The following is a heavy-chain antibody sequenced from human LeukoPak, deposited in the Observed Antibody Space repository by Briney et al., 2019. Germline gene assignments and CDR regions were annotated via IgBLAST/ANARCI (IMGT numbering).Heavy chain of an antibody. CDR2: IYTSGST. CDR1: GNSISSGDYY. Sequence: PSETLSLTCTVSGNSISSGDYYWSWIRQPAGKGLEWIGRIYTSGSTTYNPSLKSRVTISGDTSENQFSLRLSSVTAADTAVYYCARAPHFFDTSGSRYYFDTWGQGTLVTVSS. V-gene: IGHV4-61*02. D-gene: IGHD3-22*01. J-gene: IGHJ4*02. CDR3: ARAPHFFDTSGSRYYFDT.